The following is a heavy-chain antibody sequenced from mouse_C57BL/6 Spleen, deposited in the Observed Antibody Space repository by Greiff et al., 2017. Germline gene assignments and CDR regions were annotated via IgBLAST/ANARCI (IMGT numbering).Heavy chain of an antibody. CDR2: IWTGGGT. CDR1: GFSLTSYA. Sequence: VQLQESGPGLVAPSQSLSITCPVSGFSLTSYAISWVRQPPGKGLEWLGVIWTGGGTNYSSALKSRLSISKENSKSPVFLKMNSLQTDDTARYYCSRNSDGFGYWGQGTTLTVSS. CDR3: SRNSDGFGY. V-gene: IGHV2-9-1*01. J-gene: IGHJ2*01. D-gene: IGHD2-3*01.